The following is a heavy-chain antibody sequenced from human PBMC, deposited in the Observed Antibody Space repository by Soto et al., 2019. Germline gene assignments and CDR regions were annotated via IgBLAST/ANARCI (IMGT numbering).Heavy chain of an antibody. CDR1: GFTFSSYA. J-gene: IGHJ4*02. Sequence: QLGGSLRLSCAASGFTFSSYAMSWVRQAPGKGLEWVSAISGSGGSTYYADSVKGRFTISRDNSKNTLYLQMNSLRAEDTAVYYCAKSSEYSSSYYFDYWGQGTLVTVSS. V-gene: IGHV3-23*01. CDR2: ISGSGGST. D-gene: IGHD6-6*01. CDR3: AKSSEYSSSYYFDY.